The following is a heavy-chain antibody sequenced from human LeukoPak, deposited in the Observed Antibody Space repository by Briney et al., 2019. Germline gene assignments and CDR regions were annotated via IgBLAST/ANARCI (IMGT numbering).Heavy chain of an antibody. CDR2: VKKDASEK. V-gene: IGHV3-7*01. D-gene: IGHD6-13*01. CDR1: GFTFSNNW. Sequence: PGGSLRLSCAASGFTFSNNWMTWVRQAPGKGLEWVASVKKDASEKSYVDSVKGRFTISRDNAKNSLYLQMNSLRAEDTAVYYCASGIVADGTSPFDYWGQGTLVTVSS. CDR3: ASGIVADGTSPFDY. J-gene: IGHJ4*02.